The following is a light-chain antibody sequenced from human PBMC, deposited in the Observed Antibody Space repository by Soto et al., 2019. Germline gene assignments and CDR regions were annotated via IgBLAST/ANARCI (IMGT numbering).Light chain of an antibody. Sequence: QSVLTQPASVSGSPGQSITISCTGTNNDVGGYNYVSWYQQLPGKAPKLMIYDVTNRPSGISNRFSGSKSGNTASLTISGLQAEDEADYYCSSYTTSRTLVFGGGTKLTVL. CDR2: DVT. V-gene: IGLV2-14*01. CDR3: SSYTTSRTLV. J-gene: IGLJ2*01. CDR1: NNDVGGYNY.